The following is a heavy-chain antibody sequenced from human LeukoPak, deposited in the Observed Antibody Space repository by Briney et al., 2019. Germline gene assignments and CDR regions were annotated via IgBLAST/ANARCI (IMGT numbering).Heavy chain of an antibody. V-gene: IGHV1-46*01. J-gene: IGHJ4*02. Sequence: ASGTVSCKASGYTFTSYYMHWVRQAPGQGLEWMGIINPSGGSTSYAQKFQGRVTMTRDTSTSTVYMELSSLRSEDTAVYYCARVSYYYDSSGYIFYYWGQGTLVTVSS. D-gene: IGHD3-22*01. CDR1: GYTFTSYY. CDR3: ARVSYYYDSSGYIFYY. CDR2: INPSGGST.